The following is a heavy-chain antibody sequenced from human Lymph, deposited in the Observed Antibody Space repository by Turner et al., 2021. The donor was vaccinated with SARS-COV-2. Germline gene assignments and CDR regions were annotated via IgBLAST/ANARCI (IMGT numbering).Heavy chain of an antibody. V-gene: IGHV4-4*02. D-gene: IGHD2-15*01. CDR1: GGSISSSNW. Sequence: QVQLQESGPGLVKPSGTLSLTCAVSGGSISSSNWWNWVRQPPGKGLEWIGEIYHSGNTNYNPSLKIRVTISVDKSKNQFSLKLSSVTAADTAVYYCATKYCSGGSCSYFDYWGQGTLVTVSS. J-gene: IGHJ4*02. CDR2: IYHSGNT. CDR3: ATKYCSGGSCSYFDY.